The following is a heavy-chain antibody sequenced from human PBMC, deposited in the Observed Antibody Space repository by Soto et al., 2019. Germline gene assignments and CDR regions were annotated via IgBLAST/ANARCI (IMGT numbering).Heavy chain of an antibody. V-gene: IGHV3-15*07. CDR3: TTGSVEGV. Sequence: GGSLRLSCAASGLTISNAWMNWVRQAPGKGLEWVGRIKTNTEGGTTDYAAAVKGRFTVSRDDSKNTLYLQMNSLRTEDTAVYYCTTGSVEGVWGQGTTVTVSS. CDR1: GLTISNAW. J-gene: IGHJ6*02. D-gene: IGHD2-15*01. CDR2: IKTNTEGGTT.